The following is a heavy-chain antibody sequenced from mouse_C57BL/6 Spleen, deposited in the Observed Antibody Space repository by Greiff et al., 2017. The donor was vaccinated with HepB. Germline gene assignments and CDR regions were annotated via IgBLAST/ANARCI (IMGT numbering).Heavy chain of an antibody. J-gene: IGHJ3*01. V-gene: IGHV3-6*01. CDR1: GYSITSGYY. CDR2: ISYDGSN. D-gene: IGHD1-1*01. CDR3: ARGGGSSPPFAY. Sequence: EVKLQESGPGLVKPSQSLSLTCSVTGYSITSGYYWNWIRQFPGNKLEWMGYISYDGSNNYNPSLKNRISITRDTSKNQFFLKLNSVTTEDTATYYCARGGGSSPPFAYWGQGTLVTVSA.